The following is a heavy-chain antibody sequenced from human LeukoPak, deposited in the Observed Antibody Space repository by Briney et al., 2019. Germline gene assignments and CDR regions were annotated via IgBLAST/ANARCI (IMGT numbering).Heavy chain of an antibody. J-gene: IGHJ4*02. CDR1: GGSFSGYY. Sequence: PSETLSLTCAGYGGSFSGYYWSWIRQPPGKGLEWIGEINHSGSTNYNPSLKSRVTISVDTSKNQFSLKLSSVTAADTAVYYCARGRLGGDIVVVVAASIFDYWGQGTLVTVSS. V-gene: IGHV4-34*01. CDR3: ARGRLGGDIVVVVAASIFDY. CDR2: INHSGST. D-gene: IGHD2-15*01.